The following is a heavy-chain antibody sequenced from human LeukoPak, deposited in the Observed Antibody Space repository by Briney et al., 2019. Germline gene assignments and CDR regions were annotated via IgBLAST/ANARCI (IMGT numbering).Heavy chain of an antibody. CDR3: AKVSGNSYYCFDS. CDR1: GFTLSSYA. V-gene: IGHV3-23*01. Sequence: GGSLRLSCAASGFTLSSYAMSWARQAPGKGLEWVSDISGSGRNTYYADSVKGRFTISRDNSKNTLFLQMNSLRADDTAVYYCAKVSGNSYYCFDSWGQGSLVTVSS. CDR2: ISGSGRNT. D-gene: IGHD3-22*01. J-gene: IGHJ4*02.